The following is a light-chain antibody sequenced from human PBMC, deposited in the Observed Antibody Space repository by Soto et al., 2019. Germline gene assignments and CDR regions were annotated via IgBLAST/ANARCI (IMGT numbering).Light chain of an antibody. CDR3: DSYTSSRAYV. CDR1: SSDVGGYNY. Sequence: QSALTQPASVSGSPGQSITISCTGTSSDVGGYNYVSWYQQQAGKAPKLIIHEVSKRPSGVSNRFSGSKSGNTASLTISGLQAEDEADYYCDSYTSSRAYVFGIGTKVTVL. J-gene: IGLJ1*01. V-gene: IGLV2-14*01. CDR2: EVS.